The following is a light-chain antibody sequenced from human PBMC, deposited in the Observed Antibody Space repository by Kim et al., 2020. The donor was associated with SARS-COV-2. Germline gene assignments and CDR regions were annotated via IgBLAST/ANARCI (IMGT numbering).Light chain of an antibody. CDR1: QSVSSN. J-gene: IGKJ4*01. V-gene: IGKV3-15*01. Sequence: VSPGERATLSCRASQSVSSNLAWYQQKPGQAPRLLIYGASTRATGIPARFSGSGSGTEFTLTISSLQSEDFAIYYCQQRSVWPLTFGGGTKVDIK. CDR2: GAS. CDR3: QQRSVWPLT.